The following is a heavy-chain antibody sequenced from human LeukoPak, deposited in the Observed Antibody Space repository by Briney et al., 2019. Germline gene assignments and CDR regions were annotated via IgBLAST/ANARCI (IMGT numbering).Heavy chain of an antibody. D-gene: IGHD1-7*01. CDR3: ARDITAATGYYYMDV. Sequence: ASVKVSCKASGYTFTGYYMHWVRQAPAQGLEWMGLINPNSGGTNYAQKFQGRVTMTRDTSISTAYMELSRLRSDNTAVYSCARDITAATGYYYMDVWGKGTTVTVSS. CDR1: GYTFTGYY. J-gene: IGHJ6*03. CDR2: INPNSGGT. V-gene: IGHV1-2*06.